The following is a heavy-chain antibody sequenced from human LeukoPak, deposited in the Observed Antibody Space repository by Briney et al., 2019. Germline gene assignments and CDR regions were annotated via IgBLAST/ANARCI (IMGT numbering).Heavy chain of an antibody. CDR3: AASIVGATYRYWYFDL. J-gene: IGHJ2*01. V-gene: IGHV1-2*02. Sequence: ASVKVSCKASGYTFTGYYMHWVRQAPGQGLEWMGWINPNSGGTNYAQKFQGRVTMTRDTSISTAYMELSRLRSDDTAVYYCAASIVGATYRYWYFDLWGRGTLVTVSS. D-gene: IGHD1-26*01. CDR2: INPNSGGT. CDR1: GYTFTGYY.